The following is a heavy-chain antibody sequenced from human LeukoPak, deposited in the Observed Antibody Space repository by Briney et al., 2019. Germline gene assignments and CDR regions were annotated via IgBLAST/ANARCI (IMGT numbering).Heavy chain of an antibody. Sequence: GGSLRLSCAASGFTFSSYEMNWVRQAPGKGLEWVSYISSSGSTIYYADSVKGRFTISRGNAKNTLYLQMNSLRAGDTAVYYCARVGIVGANHDAFDIWGQGTMVTVSS. CDR1: GFTFSSYE. V-gene: IGHV3-48*03. D-gene: IGHD1-26*01. CDR3: ARVGIVGANHDAFDI. CDR2: ISSSGSTI. J-gene: IGHJ3*02.